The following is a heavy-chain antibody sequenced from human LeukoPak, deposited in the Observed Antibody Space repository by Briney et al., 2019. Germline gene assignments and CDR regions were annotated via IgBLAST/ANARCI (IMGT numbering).Heavy chain of an antibody. D-gene: IGHD6-13*01. CDR1: GFSLSTFN. V-gene: IGHV3-69-1*01. CDR2: ISGTGSV. J-gene: IGHJ5*01. CDR3: ARDLPGSSWYALDS. Sequence: GGSLRLSCAASGFSLSTFNMNCVRQAPGKGLEWVSCISGTGSVYYAASVRGRFTISRDNAGNSLFLQLNSMRTEDTAVYFCARDLPGSSWYALDSWGQGTLVTVSS.